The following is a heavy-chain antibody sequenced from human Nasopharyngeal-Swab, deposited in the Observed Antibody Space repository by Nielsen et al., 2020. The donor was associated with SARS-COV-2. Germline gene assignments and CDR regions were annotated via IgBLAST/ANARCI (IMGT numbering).Heavy chain of an antibody. CDR3: ATEFYGSGRYYSNWFDP. Sequence: ASVKVSCKASGYTFTSYGISWVRQAPGQGLEWMGWISAYNGNTNYAQKLQGRVTMTTDTSTSTAYMELRSLRSDDTAVYYCATEFYGSGRYYSNWFDPWGQGTLVTVSS. D-gene: IGHD3-10*01. V-gene: IGHV1-18*01. CDR1: GYTFTSYG. CDR2: ISAYNGNT. J-gene: IGHJ5*02.